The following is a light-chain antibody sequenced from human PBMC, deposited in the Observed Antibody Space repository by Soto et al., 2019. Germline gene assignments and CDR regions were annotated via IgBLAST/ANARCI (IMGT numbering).Light chain of an antibody. J-gene: IGLJ3*02. CDR1: SSDVGGYNY. V-gene: IGLV2-14*01. Sequence: QSALTQPASVSGSPGQSITISCTGTSSDVGGYNYVSWYQQHPGKAPKLMIYEVSNRPSGVSNRFSGSKSGNTASLTISGRQSEDEAVYNCSAYTRSSPHWGFGGGPKLTAL. CDR2: EVS. CDR3: SAYTRSSPHWG.